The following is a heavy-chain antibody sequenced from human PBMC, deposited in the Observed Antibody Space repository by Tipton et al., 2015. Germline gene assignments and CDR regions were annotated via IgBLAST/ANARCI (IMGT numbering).Heavy chain of an antibody. CDR1: GDSISRSNYY. D-gene: IGHD3-10*01. Sequence: TLSLTCTASGDSISRSNYYWGWIRQPPGMGLEWIASIHYGGNTHYNPSLMSRVTISVDTSKNQFSLTLNSVTAADTAFYYCARKPVVRGAYYYFDYWGQGTLVTVSS. V-gene: IGHV4-39*01. CDR2: IHYGGNT. J-gene: IGHJ4*02. CDR3: ARKPVVRGAYYYFDY.